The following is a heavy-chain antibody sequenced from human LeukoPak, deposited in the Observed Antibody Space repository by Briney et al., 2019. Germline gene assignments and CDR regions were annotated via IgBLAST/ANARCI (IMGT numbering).Heavy chain of an antibody. Sequence: GGSLRLSCAASGFTFSSYSMNWVRQAPGKGLEWVSSISSSSSYIYYADSVKGRFTISRDNAKNSLYLQMNSLRAEDTAVYYCARGLLEYCSGGSCYDGEHAFDIWGQGTMVTVSS. CDR2: ISSSSSYI. D-gene: IGHD2-15*01. CDR3: ARGLLEYCSGGSCYDGEHAFDI. J-gene: IGHJ3*02. CDR1: GFTFSSYS. V-gene: IGHV3-21*01.